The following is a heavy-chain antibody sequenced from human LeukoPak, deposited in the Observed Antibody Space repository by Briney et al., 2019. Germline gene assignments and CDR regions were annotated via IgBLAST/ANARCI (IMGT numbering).Heavy chain of an antibody. CDR1: GYTFTSYD. V-gene: IGHV1-8*01. CDR2: MNPNSGNT. J-gene: IGHJ4*02. CDR3: AREVGDSSGYNSFDY. D-gene: IGHD3-22*01. Sequence: ASVKVSCKASGYTFTSYDINWVRQATGQGLEWMGWMNPNSGNTGYAQRFQGRVTMTRNTSISTAYMELSSLRSEDTAVYYCAREVGDSSGYNSFDYWGQGTLVTVSS.